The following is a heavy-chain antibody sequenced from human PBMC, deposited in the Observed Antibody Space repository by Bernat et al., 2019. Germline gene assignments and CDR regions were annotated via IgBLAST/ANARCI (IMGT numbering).Heavy chain of an antibody. CDR3: AGYANGIDY. J-gene: IGHJ4*02. Sequence: QVQLVESGGGVVQPGRSLRLSCAASGFTFSSYAMHWVRQAPGKGLEWVAVISYDGSNKYYADSVKGRFTISRDNSKNTLYLQMNSLRAEDTAVYYCAGYANGIDYWGQGTLVTVSS. CDR1: GFTFSSYA. V-gene: IGHV3-30*01. CDR2: ISYDGSNK. D-gene: IGHD1-26*01.